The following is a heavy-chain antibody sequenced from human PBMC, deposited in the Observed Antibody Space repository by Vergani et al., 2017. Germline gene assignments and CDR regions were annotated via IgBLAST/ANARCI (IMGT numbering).Heavy chain of an antibody. CDR2: IRGSGVSA. J-gene: IGHJ4*02. Sequence: EVQLLESGGGLVQPGGSLRLTCAASEFTLSNYAMNWVRQAPGEGVEWVSGIRGSGVSAYYTDSVTGRFTISRDNSKNMLFLQMNNLRTEDTAIYYCAKQYFVAGNYLFDYWGQGTLVTVSS. D-gene: IGHD3-9*01. V-gene: IGHV3-23*01. CDR1: EFTLSNYA. CDR3: AKQYFVAGNYLFDY.